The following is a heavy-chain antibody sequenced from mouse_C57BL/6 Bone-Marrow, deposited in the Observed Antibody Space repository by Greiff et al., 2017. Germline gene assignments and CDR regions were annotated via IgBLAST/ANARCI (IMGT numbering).Heavy chain of an antibody. V-gene: IGHV1-82*01. D-gene: IGHD1-1*01. J-gene: IGHJ1*03. CDR3: ARSVVASYRYFDG. CDR1: GYAFSSSW. CDR2: IYPGDGDT. Sequence: VQLQQSGPELVKPGASVKISCKASGYAFSSSWMNWVKQRPGKGLEWIGRIYPGDGDTNYNGKFKGKATLTADKSSSTAYMQLSSLTSEDSAVEFCARSVVASYRYFDGWGTGTTVTVSS.